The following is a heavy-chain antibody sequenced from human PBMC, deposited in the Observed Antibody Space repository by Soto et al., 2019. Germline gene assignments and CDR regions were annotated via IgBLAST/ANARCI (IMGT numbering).Heavy chain of an antibody. V-gene: IGHV3-15*01. CDR3: AWSAREFVY. D-gene: IGHD3-3*01. J-gene: IGHJ4*02. CDR2: IRSKTDGGTT. Sequence: SCAASGFTFSNAWMYWVRQTPGKGLDLVGRIRSKTDGGTTEYAAPVKGRFTISRDDAKNTMYLQMNSLKIEDTAIYYCAWSAREFVYWGQGTLVTVSS. CDR1: GFTFSNAW.